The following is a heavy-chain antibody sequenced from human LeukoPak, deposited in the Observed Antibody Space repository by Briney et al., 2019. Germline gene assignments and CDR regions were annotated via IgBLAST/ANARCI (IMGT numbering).Heavy chain of an antibody. CDR1: GFTVSSDY. CDR2: ISWNSGSI. J-gene: IGHJ4*02. Sequence: LRLSCAASGFTVSSDYMSWVRQAPGKGLEWVSGISWNSGSIGYADSVKGRFTISRDNAKNSLYLQMNSLRAEDTALYYCAKDGYWGQGTLVTVSS. CDR3: AKDGY. V-gene: IGHV3-9*01.